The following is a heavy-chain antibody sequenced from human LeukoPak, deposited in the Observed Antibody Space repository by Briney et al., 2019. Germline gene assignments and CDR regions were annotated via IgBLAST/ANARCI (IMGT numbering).Heavy chain of an antibody. V-gene: IGHV1-69*13. D-gene: IGHD6-13*01. J-gene: IGHJ5*02. Sequence: SVKVSCKASGYTFTSYGISWVRQAPGQGLEWMGGIIPIFGTANYAQKFQGRVTITADESTSTAYMELSSLRSEDTAVYYCARGGSSSWYRGIVFDPWGQGTLVTVSS. CDR2: IIPIFGTA. CDR3: ARGGSSSWYRGIVFDP. CDR1: GYTFTSYG.